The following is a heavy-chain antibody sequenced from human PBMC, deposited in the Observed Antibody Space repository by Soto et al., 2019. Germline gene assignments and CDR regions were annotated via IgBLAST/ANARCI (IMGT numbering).Heavy chain of an antibody. J-gene: IGHJ4*02. V-gene: IGHV3-23*01. CDR1: GFTFSSYA. CDR2: ISGSGGST. D-gene: IGHD3-10*01. CDR3: AKMDGSGNDPTRYYFDY. Sequence: PGGSLRLSCAASGFTFSSYAMSWVRQAPGKGLEWVSAISGSGGSTYYADSVKGRFTISRDNSKDTLYLQMNSLRAEDTAVYYCAKMDGSGNDPTRYYFDYWGQGTLVTVSS.